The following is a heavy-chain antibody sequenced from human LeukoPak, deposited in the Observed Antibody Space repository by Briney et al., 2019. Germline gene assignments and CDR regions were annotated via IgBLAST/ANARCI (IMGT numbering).Heavy chain of an antibody. V-gene: IGHV3-7*01. CDR3: AREDDHNTNDC. J-gene: IGHJ4*02. CDR1: GGSISSGDHY. CDR2: IQPDGSGA. D-gene: IGHD5-24*01. Sequence: ETLSLTCTVSGGSISSGDHYWSWIRQAPGKGLEWVGNIQPDGSGAFYVDAVRGRFTISRDNAQNSLYLQINSLRAEDTAVYYCAREDDHNTNDCWGQGTLVTVSS.